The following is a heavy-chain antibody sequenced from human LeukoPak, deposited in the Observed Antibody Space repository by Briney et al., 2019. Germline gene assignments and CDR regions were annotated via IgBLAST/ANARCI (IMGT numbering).Heavy chain of an antibody. CDR2: IIPIFGTA. V-gene: IGHV1-69*05. CDR3: ARGGSGYYEIDY. CDR1: GGTFSSYA. Sequence: ASVKVSCKASGGTFSSYAISWVRQAPGQGLEWMGGIIPIFGTANYTQKFQGRVTITTDESTSTAYMELSSLRAEDTAVYYCARGGSGYYEIDYWGQGTLVTVSS. D-gene: IGHD3-22*01. J-gene: IGHJ4*02.